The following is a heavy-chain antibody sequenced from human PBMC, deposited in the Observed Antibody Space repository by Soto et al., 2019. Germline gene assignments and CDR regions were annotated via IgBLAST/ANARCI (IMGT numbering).Heavy chain of an antibody. CDR3: VRDLTLGYRSGGDGFDV. Sequence: QVHLEKSGAEVKKPGSSVKVSCKASGGIFKTDAVAWVRQAPGQGLEWVGGLTPLYGTANYAQKFQGRVTLTADESTGAAYMEVSSLRAEDTAVYYCVRDLTLGYRSGGDGFDVWGQGTMVTVSS. CDR2: LTPLYGTA. V-gene: IGHV1-69*01. D-gene: IGHD5-18*01. J-gene: IGHJ3*01. CDR1: GGIFKTDA.